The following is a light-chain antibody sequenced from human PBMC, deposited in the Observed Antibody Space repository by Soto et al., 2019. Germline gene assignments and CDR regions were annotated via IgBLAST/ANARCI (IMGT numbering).Light chain of an antibody. V-gene: IGKV1-39*01. CDR3: QEGYTSPFT. CDR2: AAS. CDR1: QNISNY. J-gene: IGKJ4*01. Sequence: IQMTQSPSSLSASEGDRVAITCRASQNISNYLNWYQQKPGKAPKLLIYAASSLQSGVPSRFSGSGSGTDFTLIISSLQTEDFATYFCQEGYTSPFTFGGGTKVEIK.